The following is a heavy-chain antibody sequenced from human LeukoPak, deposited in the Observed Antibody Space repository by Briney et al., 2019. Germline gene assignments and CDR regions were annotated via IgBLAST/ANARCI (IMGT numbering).Heavy chain of an antibody. Sequence: QPGGSLRLSCAASGFTFSSYWMHWVRQAPGKGLVWVSRINSDGSSTSYADSVKGRFTISRDNAKNTLYLQMNSLRAEDTAVYYCARACSSTGCQEAYYYYYGMDVWGQGTTVTVSS. CDR2: INSDGSST. CDR1: GFTFSSYW. D-gene: IGHD2-2*01. CDR3: ARACSSTGCQEAYYYYYGMDV. V-gene: IGHV3-74*01. J-gene: IGHJ6*02.